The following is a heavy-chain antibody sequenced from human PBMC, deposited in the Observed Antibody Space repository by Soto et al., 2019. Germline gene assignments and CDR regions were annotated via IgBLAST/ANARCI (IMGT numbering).Heavy chain of an antibody. CDR2: MNPNSGNT. J-gene: IGHJ3*02. Sequence: GASVKVSCKASGYTFTSYDINWVRQATGQGLEWMGWMNPNSGNTGYAQKFQGRVTMTRNTSISTAYMELSSLRSADAAVYYCARSKTMVRGVISAFDIWGQGTMVTVSS. V-gene: IGHV1-8*01. CDR1: GYTFTSYD. D-gene: IGHD3-10*01. CDR3: ARSKTMVRGVISAFDI.